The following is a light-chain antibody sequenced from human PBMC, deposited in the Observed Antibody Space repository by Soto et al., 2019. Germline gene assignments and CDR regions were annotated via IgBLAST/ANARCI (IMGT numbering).Light chain of an antibody. CDR1: QSVGTY. CDR2: GAS. V-gene: IGKV3-20*01. Sequence: EIVLTQSPGTLSLSPGERATLSCRASQSVGTYLAWYQQKPGQAPRLLIYGASSRATGIPDRFSGSGSGTDCTLTISRLEPEDFAVYYSPQYVSMPLTFGGGTQLDIK. J-gene: IGKJ4*01. CDR3: PQYVSMPLT.